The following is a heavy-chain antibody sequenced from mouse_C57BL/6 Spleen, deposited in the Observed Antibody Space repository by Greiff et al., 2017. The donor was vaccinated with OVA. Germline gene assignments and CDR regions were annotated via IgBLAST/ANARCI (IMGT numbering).Heavy chain of an antibody. V-gene: IGHV1-50*01. CDR3: ARYYYGSGYAMDY. CDR1: GYTFTSYW. Sequence: QVQLQQPGAELVKPGASVKLSCKASGYTFTSYWMQWVKQRPGQGLEWIGEIDPSDSYTNYNQKFKGKATLTVDTSSSTAYMQLSSLTSEDSAVYDCARYYYGSGYAMDYWGQGTSVTVSS. D-gene: IGHD1-1*01. J-gene: IGHJ4*01. CDR2: IDPSDSYT.